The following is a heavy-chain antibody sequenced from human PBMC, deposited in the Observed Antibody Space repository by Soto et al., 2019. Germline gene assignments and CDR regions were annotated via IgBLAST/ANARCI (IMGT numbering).Heavy chain of an antibody. J-gene: IGHJ3*02. CDR2: ISRDGYDI. Sequence: GGSLRLSCAASGFTFSTYAMSWVRQAPGKGLEWVSAISRDGYDIYYTDSVKGRFTISRDNSKHMLYLQMNSLRIEDTAVYYCAHPRGYGVFDAYDIWGQGAMVTVSS. D-gene: IGHD4-17*01. V-gene: IGHV3-23*01. CDR3: AHPRGYGVFDAYDI. CDR1: GFTFSTYA.